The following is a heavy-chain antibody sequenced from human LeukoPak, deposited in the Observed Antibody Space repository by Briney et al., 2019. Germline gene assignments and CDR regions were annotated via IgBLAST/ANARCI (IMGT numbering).Heavy chain of an antibody. CDR3: ARSADSSGYFREITLYYFDY. CDR2: ISNSGSTI. V-gene: IGHV3-11*01. Sequence: GGSLRLSCAASGFTFSDFYMTWIRQAPGKGLEWVSYISNSGSTINYADSVKGRFTISRDNAKNSLYLQMNSLRAEDTAVYYCARSADSSGYFREITLYYFDYWGQGTLVTVSS. J-gene: IGHJ4*02. CDR1: GFTFSDFY. D-gene: IGHD3-22*01.